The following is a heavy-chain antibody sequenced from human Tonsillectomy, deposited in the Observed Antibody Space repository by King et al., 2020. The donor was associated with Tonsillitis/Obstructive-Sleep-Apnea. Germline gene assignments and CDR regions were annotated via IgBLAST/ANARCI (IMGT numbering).Heavy chain of an antibody. CDR3: AKGGDWVRYAFDI. V-gene: IGHV3-30*04. D-gene: IGHD3/OR15-3a*01. J-gene: IGHJ3*02. CDR2: ISYDGSNK. CDR1: GFTFSSYA. Sequence: QLVQSGGGVVQPGRSLRLSCAASGFTFSSYAMHWVRQAPGKGLEWVAVISYDGSNKYYADSVKGRFTISRDNSKNTLYLQMNSLRAEDTAVYYCAKGGDWVRYAFDIGGQGTMVTVSS.